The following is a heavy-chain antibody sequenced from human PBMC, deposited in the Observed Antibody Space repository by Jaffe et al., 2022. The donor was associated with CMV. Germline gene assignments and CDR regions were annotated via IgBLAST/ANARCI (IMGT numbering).Heavy chain of an antibody. D-gene: IGHD2-15*01. CDR2: ISAYNGNT. Sequence: QVQLVQSGAEVKKPGASVKVSCKASGYTFTSYGISWVRQAPGQGLEWMGWISAYNGNTNYAQKLQGRVTMTTDTSTSTAYMELRSLRSDDTAVYYCARDVLVVVAAIGDYYYMDVWGKGTTVTVSS. CDR3: ARDVLVVVAAIGDYYYMDV. J-gene: IGHJ6*03. V-gene: IGHV1-18*04. CDR1: GYTFTSYG.